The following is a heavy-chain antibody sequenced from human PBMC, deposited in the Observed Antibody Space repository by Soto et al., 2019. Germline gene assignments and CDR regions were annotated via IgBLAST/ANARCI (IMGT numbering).Heavy chain of an antibody. CDR3: TKDDPLNKH. Sequence: GGSLRLSCAASGFTFSNAWMSWVRQAPGKGLEWVGRIKRKTDGGTTDYAAPVKGRFTISRDDSKNTLYLQINILKTDDTAVYYCTKDDPLNKHWGQGTLVTVSS. CDR2: IKRKTDGGTT. CDR1: GFTFSNAW. V-gene: IGHV3-15*01. J-gene: IGHJ4*02.